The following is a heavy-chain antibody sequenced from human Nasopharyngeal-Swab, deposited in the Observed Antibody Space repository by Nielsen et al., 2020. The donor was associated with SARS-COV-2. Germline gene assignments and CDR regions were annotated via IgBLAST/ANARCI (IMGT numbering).Heavy chain of an antibody. V-gene: IGHV5-51*01. J-gene: IGHJ4*02. CDR3: ARHDSCSGGFCYYFDY. D-gene: IGHD2-15*01. CDR2: IYPGDSDI. Sequence: GESLKISCKASGYSFTRNWIGWVRQMPGKGLEWMGIIYPGDSDIRYSPSFRGQVTISVDKSNSTAYLQWSSLKASDTAMYYCARHDSCSGGFCYYFDYWGQGTLVTVSS. CDR1: GYSFTRNW.